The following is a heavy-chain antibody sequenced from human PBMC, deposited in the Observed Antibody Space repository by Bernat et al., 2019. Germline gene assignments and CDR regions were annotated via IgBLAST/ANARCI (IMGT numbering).Heavy chain of an antibody. Sequence: EVQLVESGGGLIQPGGSLRLSCAASGFTVSSNYMSWVRQAPGKGLEWVSVIYSGGSTYYADSVKGRFTISRDNFKNTLYLQMNSLRAEDTAVYYCARGLDDSSGYYYVRGWFDPWGQGTLVTVSS. CDR1: GFTVSSNY. V-gene: IGHV3-53*01. CDR2: IYSGGST. CDR3: ARGLDDSSGYYYVRGWFDP. D-gene: IGHD3-22*01. J-gene: IGHJ5*02.